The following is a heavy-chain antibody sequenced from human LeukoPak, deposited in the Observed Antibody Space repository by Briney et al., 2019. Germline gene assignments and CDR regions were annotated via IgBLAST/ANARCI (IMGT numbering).Heavy chain of an antibody. CDR2: IYTSGST. CDR3: AREYSSSWYGRWFDP. D-gene: IGHD6-13*01. J-gene: IGHJ5*02. Sequence: SETLSLTCTVSGGSISSYYWSWIRQPPGKGLEWIGYIYTSGSTNYNPSLKSRVTISVDTSKNQFSLKLSSVTAADRAVYYCAREYSSSWYGRWFDPWGQGTLVTVSS. CDR1: GGSISSYY. V-gene: IGHV4-4*09.